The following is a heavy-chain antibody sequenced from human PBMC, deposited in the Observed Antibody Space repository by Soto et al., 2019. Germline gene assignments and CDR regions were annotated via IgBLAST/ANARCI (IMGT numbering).Heavy chain of an antibody. V-gene: IGHV1-2*04. CDR2: INPNSGGT. J-gene: IGHJ6*02. CDR3: AREESGKIPLGGMDV. Sequence: GASVKVSCKASGYTFTGYYMHWVRQAPGQGLEWMGWINPNSGGTNYAQKFQGWVTMTRDTSISTAYMELSRLRSDDTAVHYCAREESGKIPLGGMDVWGQGTTVTVSS. CDR1: GYTFTGYY. D-gene: IGHD3-10*01.